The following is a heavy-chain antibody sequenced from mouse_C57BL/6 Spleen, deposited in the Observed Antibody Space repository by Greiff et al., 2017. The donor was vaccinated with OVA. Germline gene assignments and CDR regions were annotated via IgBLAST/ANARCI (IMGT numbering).Heavy chain of an antibody. V-gene: IGHV5-16*01. J-gene: IGHJ3*01. Sequence: EVMLVESEGGLVQPGSSMKLSCTASGFTFSDYYMAWVRQVPEKGLEWVANINYDGSSTYYLDSLKSRFIISRDNAKNILYLQMSSLKSEDTATYYCARADDYPAWFAYWGQGTLVTVSA. CDR1: GFTFSDYY. D-gene: IGHD2-4*01. CDR2: INYDGSST. CDR3: ARADDYPAWFAY.